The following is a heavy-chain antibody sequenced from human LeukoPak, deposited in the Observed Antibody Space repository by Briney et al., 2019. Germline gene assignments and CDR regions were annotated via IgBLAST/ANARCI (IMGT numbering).Heavy chain of an antibody. CDR3: ARYYDSSGYYVNWFDP. Sequence: PSETLSLTCTVSGGSISSYYWSWIRQPPGKGLEWIGYIYYSGSTNYNPSLKSRVTISVDTSKNQFSLKLSSVTAADTAVYYCARYYDSSGYYVNWFDPWGQGTLVTVSS. D-gene: IGHD3-22*01. CDR1: GGSISSYY. V-gene: IGHV4-59*08. J-gene: IGHJ5*02. CDR2: IYYSGST.